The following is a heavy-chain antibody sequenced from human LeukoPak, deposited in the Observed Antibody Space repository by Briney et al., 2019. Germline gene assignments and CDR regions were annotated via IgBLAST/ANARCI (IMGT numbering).Heavy chain of an antibody. CDR3: AREENYCSGSTCPFDY. J-gene: IGHJ4*02. CDR1: GYTFTGYY. V-gene: IGHV1-2*02. D-gene: IGHD2-2*01. CDR2: INPTSGDT. Sequence: GASVKVSCKASGYTFTGYYMHWVRQAPGQGLEWMGLINPTSGDTNYAQKFQGGVTMTRDASISTAYMELSRLRSDDTAVYYCAREENYCSGSTCPFDYWGQGTLVTVSS.